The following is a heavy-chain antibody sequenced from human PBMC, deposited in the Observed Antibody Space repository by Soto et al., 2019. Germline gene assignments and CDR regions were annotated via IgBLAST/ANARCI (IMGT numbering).Heavy chain of an antibody. CDR3: AREGDYYDSSGYYGF. D-gene: IGHD3-22*01. CDR2: IIPILGTA. Sequence: QVQLVQSGAEVKKPGSSVKVSCKASGGTFSSYAISWVRQAPGQGLEWMGGIIPILGTANYAQKFQGRVKSTADKSTSTADMELSSLRSEDTAVYYCAREGDYYDSSGYYGFWGQGTLVTVSS. J-gene: IGHJ4*02. V-gene: IGHV1-69*06. CDR1: GGTFSSYA.